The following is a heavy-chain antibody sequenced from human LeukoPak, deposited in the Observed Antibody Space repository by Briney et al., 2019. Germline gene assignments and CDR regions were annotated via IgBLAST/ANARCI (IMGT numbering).Heavy chain of an antibody. D-gene: IGHD2-15*01. J-gene: IGHJ4*02. CDR3: ARALYEFCSGGSCYSYYFDY. V-gene: IGHV3-9*01. CDR2: INWNSGSI. CDR1: GFSFDDYA. Sequence: GGSLRLSCAASGFSFDDYAMHWVRQAPGKGLEWVSGINWNSGSIDYAESVKGRFTISRDNSKNTLYLQMNSLRAEDTAVYYCARALYEFCSGGSCYSYYFDYWGQGTLVTVSS.